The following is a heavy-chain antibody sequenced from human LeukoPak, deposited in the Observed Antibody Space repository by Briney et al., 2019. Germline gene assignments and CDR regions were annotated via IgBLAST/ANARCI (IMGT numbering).Heavy chain of an antibody. V-gene: IGHV3-23*01. J-gene: IGHJ4*02. CDR2: ISGSGDST. CDR3: AKDLTLIVVVVTFDY. D-gene: IGHD3-22*01. Sequence: PGGTLRLSCAASGFTFSRYGMSWVRQAPGKGLEWVSAISGSGDSTYYADSVKGRFTISRDNSKNTLYLQMNTLRAEDTAVYYCAKDLTLIVVVVTFDYWGQGTLVTVSS. CDR1: GFTFSRYG.